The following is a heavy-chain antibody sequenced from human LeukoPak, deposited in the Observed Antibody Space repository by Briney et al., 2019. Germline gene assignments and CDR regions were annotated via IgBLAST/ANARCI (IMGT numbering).Heavy chain of an antibody. CDR3: AKDGGLWVSAHWGDS. Sequence: GGSLRLSCAASGFTVSSNYMSWVRQAPGKGLEWVSVICSGGSTYYADSVKGRFTVSRDNSKNTLFLQMNSLRAEDTAVYYCAKDGGLWVSAHWGDSWGRGTLVTVSS. D-gene: IGHD7-27*01. V-gene: IGHV3-53*01. CDR1: GFTVSSNY. CDR2: ICSGGST. J-gene: IGHJ4*02.